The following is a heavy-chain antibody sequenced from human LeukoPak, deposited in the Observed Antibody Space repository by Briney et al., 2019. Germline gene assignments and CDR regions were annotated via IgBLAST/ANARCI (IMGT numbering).Heavy chain of an antibody. Sequence: SRTLSLTCTVSGGSISSGDYYWSWIRQPPGKGLEWIGYIYYSGSTYYNPSLKSRVTISVDTSKNQFSLKLSSVTAADTAVYYCARAQTSDCDFWSGYPDAFDIWGQGTMVTVSS. J-gene: IGHJ3*02. CDR3: ARAQTSDCDFWSGYPDAFDI. CDR2: IYYSGST. CDR1: GGSISSGDYY. V-gene: IGHV4-30-4*08. D-gene: IGHD3-3*01.